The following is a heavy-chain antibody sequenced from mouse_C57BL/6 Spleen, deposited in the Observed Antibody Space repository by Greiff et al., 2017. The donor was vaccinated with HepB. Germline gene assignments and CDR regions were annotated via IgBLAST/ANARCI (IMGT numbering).Heavy chain of an antibody. CDR3: ARFTTVVDWYFDV. CDR2: INPGSGGT. V-gene: IGHV1-54*01. Sequence: QVQLQQSGAELVRPGPSVKVSCKASGYAFTNYLIEWVKQRPGQGLEWIGVINPGSGGTNYNEKFKGKATLTADKSSSTAYMQLSSLTSEDSAVYFCARFTTVVDWYFDVWGTGTTVTVSS. D-gene: IGHD1-1*01. CDR1: GYAFTNYL. J-gene: IGHJ1*03.